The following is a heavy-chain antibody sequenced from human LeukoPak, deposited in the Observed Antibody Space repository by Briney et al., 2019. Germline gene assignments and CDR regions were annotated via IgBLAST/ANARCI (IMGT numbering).Heavy chain of an antibody. V-gene: IGHV3-23*01. J-gene: IGHJ4*02. D-gene: IGHD3-3*01. CDR1: GFTFSSYA. CDR3: AKAVSTIFGVAVYYFDY. Sequence: GGSLRLSCAASGFTFSSYAMSWVRQAPGKGLEWVSAISGSGGSTYYADSVKGRFTISRDNSKDTLYLQMNSLRAEDTAVYYCAKAVSTIFGVAVYYFDYWGQGTLVTVSS. CDR2: ISGSGGST.